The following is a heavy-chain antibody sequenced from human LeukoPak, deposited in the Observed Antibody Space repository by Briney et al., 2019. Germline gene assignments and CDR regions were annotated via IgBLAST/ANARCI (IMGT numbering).Heavy chain of an antibody. V-gene: IGHV3-53*04. J-gene: IGHJ3*02. Sequence: GGSLRLSCAGAGFTVSSNYMSWVRQAPGKGLEWVSAIYSGDSAYYADSVKGRFTISRHNSKDTLYLQMNSLRADDTAMYYCARDRSGYDGFDIWGQGTMVTVSS. CDR1: GFTVSSNY. CDR2: IYSGDSA. CDR3: ARDRSGYDGFDI. D-gene: IGHD3-22*01.